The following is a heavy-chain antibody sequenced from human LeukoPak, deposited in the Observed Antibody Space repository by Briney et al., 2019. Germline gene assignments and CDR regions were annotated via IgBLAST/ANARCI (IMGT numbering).Heavy chain of an antibody. D-gene: IGHD3-22*01. V-gene: IGHV3-30*04. CDR3: ARNYDSSGYFNFDY. CDR2: ISYDGSNK. J-gene: IGHJ4*02. Sequence: GGSLRLSCAASGFTFSSYAMHWVRQAPGKGLEWVAVISYDGSNKYYADSVKGRFTISRDNSKNTLYLQMNSLRAEDTAVYYCARNYDSSGYFNFDYWGQGTLVTVSS. CDR1: GFTFSSYA.